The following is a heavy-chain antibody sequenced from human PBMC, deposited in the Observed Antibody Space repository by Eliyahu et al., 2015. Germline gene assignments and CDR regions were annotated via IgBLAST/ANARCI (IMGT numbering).Heavy chain of an antibody. CDR2: ISASGGST. CDR3: ARGKSIDAFDI. Sequence: EVQLLESGGGLVQPGGSLRLSCAVSGFTFRSYAMAWVRQAPGXGLQWVSTISASGGSTYYAASVMGRFTISRDNSKATFHLQMTSLRAEDTAIYYCARGKSIDAFDIWGQGTMVSVS. D-gene: IGHD2/OR15-2a*01. J-gene: IGHJ3*02. V-gene: IGHV3-23*01. CDR1: GFTFRSYA.